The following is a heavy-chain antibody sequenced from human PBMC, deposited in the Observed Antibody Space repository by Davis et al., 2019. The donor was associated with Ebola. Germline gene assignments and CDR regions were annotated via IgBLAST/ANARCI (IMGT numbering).Heavy chain of an antibody. J-gene: IGHJ6*02. D-gene: IGHD6-25*01. CDR3: ARGGGYTDPWGEDYYYGMDV. CDR2: ISAYNGNT. Sequence: ASVKVSCKASGYTFTSYGISWVRQAPGQGLEWMGWISAYNGNTNYAQKLQGRVTMTTDTSTSTAYMELRSLRSDDTAVYCCARGGGYTDPWGEDYYYGMDVWGQGTTVTVSS. CDR1: GYTFTSYG. V-gene: IGHV1-18*01.